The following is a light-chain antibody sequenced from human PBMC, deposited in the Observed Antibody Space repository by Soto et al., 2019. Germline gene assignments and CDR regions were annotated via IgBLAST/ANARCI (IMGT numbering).Light chain of an antibody. Sequence: DIVITQSPLSLVVTHGQPTYISCSSSQSLLYNNTSNYLDWYVQKPGQSPQLLIYFGSNRAPGVPDRFSGSGSGTDFTLKINRVEAEDVGTDYCMQALQSLTFGQGTRVEIK. CDR2: FGS. V-gene: IGKV2-28*01. J-gene: IGKJ5*01. CDR3: MQALQSLT. CDR1: QSLLYNNTSNY.